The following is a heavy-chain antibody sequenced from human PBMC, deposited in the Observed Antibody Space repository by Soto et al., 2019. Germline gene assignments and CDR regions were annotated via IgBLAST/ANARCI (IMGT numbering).Heavy chain of an antibody. D-gene: IGHD3-3*01. CDR3: ARDFAYFDS. CDR1: GGSFKSGSYS. CDR2: VYHTGRT. J-gene: IGHJ4*02. V-gene: IGHV4-61*01. Sequence: QVQLQESGPGLVKPSETLSLTCTVSGGSFKSGSYSWSWIRQPPGKGLAWIGYVYHTGRTSYNPSLKSRVSISMDTSKIQFSLNLDSVTAADTAVYFCARDFAYFDSWGQGTLVTVSS.